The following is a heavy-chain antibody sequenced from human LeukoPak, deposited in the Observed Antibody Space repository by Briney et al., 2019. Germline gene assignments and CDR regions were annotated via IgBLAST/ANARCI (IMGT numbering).Heavy chain of an antibody. D-gene: IGHD6-6*01. J-gene: IGHJ6*03. CDR1: GFTFSTLP. V-gene: IGHV3-30*04. CDR3: ARVGRVSIYPSYKDV. Sequence: GGSLRLSCEASGFTFSTLPMHWVRQTPDKGLEWVAVISDDGRDVYYADSVKGRFTISRDNSKNTLYLQMHSVSPEDTAVVYCARVGRVSIYPSYKDVWGKGTTVTVSS. CDR2: ISDDGRDV.